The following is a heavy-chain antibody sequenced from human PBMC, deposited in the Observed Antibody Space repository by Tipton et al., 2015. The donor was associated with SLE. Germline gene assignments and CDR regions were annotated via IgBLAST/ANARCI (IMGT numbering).Heavy chain of an antibody. CDR3: AKLAGRRFPFDP. CDR2: INHSGST. D-gene: IGHD6-6*01. J-gene: IGHJ5*02. CDR1: GGSFSGYY. V-gene: IGHV4-34*01. Sequence: TLSLTCAVYGGSFSGYYWSWIRQPPGKGLEWIGEINHSGSTNYNPSLKSRVTISVDTSKNQFSLKLNSVTAADTAVYFCAKLAGRRFPFDPWGQGTPVTVSS.